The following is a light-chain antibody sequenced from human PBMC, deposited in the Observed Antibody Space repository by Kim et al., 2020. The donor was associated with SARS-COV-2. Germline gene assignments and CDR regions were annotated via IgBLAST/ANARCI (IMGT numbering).Light chain of an antibody. CDR2: DAS. V-gene: IGKV3-11*01. J-gene: IGKJ4*01. CDR1: QSVGTS. CDR3: QQRSNWLT. Sequence: EVVLTQSPATLSLSPGQRATLSCRASQSVGTSLAWYQQQPGQAPKLLIYDASKRATGIPARFSGSGSGTDSTLTISSLQPEDFAVYFCQQRSNWLTFGGGTKVDIK.